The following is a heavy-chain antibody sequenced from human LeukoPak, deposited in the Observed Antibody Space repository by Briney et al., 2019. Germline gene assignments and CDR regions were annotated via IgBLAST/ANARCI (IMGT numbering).Heavy chain of an antibody. D-gene: IGHD6-6*01. Sequence: SVTVSCTASGFTFTSSAVQWVRQARGQRLEWIGWIVVGSGNTNYAQKFQERVTITRDMSTSTAYMELSSLRSEDTAVYYCAAVVGSSSYYYGMDVWGQGTTVTVSS. V-gene: IGHV1-58*01. CDR1: GFTFTSSA. CDR2: IVVGSGNT. J-gene: IGHJ6*02. CDR3: AAVVGSSSYYYGMDV.